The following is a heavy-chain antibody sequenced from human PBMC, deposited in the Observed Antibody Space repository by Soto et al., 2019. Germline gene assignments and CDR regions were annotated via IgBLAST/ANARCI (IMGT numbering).Heavy chain of an antibody. V-gene: IGHV1-18*01. CDR3: AGDRLHYYDSSGYYSENYYGMDV. J-gene: IGHJ6*02. CDR2: ISAYNGNT. Sequence: ASVKVSCKASGYTFTSYGISWVRQAPGQGLEWMGWISAYNGNTNYAQKLQGRVTITTDTSTSTAYMELRSLRSDDTAVYYCAGDRLHYYDSSGYYSENYYGMDVWGQGTTVTVSS. D-gene: IGHD3-22*01. CDR1: GYTFTSYG.